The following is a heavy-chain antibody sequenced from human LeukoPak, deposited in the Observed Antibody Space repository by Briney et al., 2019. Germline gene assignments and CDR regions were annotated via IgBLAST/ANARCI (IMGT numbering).Heavy chain of an antibody. CDR3: ARGVFPRRYYGMDV. V-gene: IGHV4-39*07. Sequence: SETLSLTCTVSGGSISSSSYYWGWIRQPPGKGLEWIGSIYYSGSTNYNPSLKSRVTISVDTSKDQFSLKLSSVTAADTAVYYCARGVFPRRYYGMDVWGQGTTVTVSS. D-gene: IGHD2-21*01. J-gene: IGHJ6*02. CDR1: GGSISSSSYY. CDR2: IYYSGST.